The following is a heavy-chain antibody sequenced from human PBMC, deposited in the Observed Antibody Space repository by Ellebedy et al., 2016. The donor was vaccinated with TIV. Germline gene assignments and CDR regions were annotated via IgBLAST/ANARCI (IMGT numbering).Heavy chain of an antibody. V-gene: IGHV4-34*01. CDR3: ARILRGGSNGDYFDY. Sequence: MPSETLSLTCAVYGGSLSGYYWSWIRQPPGKGLEWIGEINHSGSTNYNSSLKSRVTISLDTSKNQFSLKLSSVTAADTAVYYCARILRGGSNGDYFDYWGQGTQVTASS. CDR1: GGSLSGYY. D-gene: IGHD3-3*01. CDR2: INHSGST. J-gene: IGHJ4*02.